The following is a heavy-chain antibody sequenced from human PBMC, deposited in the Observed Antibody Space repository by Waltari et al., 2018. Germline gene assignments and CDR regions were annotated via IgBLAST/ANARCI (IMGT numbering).Heavy chain of an antibody. CDR2: ISYEGRNK. J-gene: IGHJ4*02. CDR3: AKGTQWELLLFDY. V-gene: IGHV3-30*18. D-gene: IGHD1-26*01. CDR1: GFTFSSYG. Sequence: QVQLVESGGGVVQPGRSLRLSCAASGFTFSSYGMHWVRQAPGKGLEWVAGISYEGRNKYDADSVKGRFTISRDNSKNTLYLQMNSLRAEDTAVYYCAKGTQWELLLFDYWGQGTLVTVSS.